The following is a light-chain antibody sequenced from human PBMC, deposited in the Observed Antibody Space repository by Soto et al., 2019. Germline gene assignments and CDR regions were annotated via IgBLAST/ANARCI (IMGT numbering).Light chain of an antibody. CDR1: QSVLYSSNNKNY. CDR2: WSS. V-gene: IGKV4-1*01. CDR3: QQYYSAPLN. J-gene: IGKJ2*01. Sequence: DIVVTQCPDSLAVSLGERATINCKSSQSVLYSSNNKNYLAWYQQKPGKPPKLLIYWSSTRESGVPDRFSGSGSGTDFTLTISSLQAEDVAVYYCQQYYSAPLNFGQGTKLEIK.